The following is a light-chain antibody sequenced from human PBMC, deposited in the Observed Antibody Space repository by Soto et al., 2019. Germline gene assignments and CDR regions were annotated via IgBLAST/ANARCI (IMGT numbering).Light chain of an antibody. CDR2: GAS. V-gene: IGKV3-20*01. CDR1: QSVGGVY. Sequence: EIVLTQSPGTLSLSPGERATLSCRASQSVGGVYLAWYQHRPGQAPSLLIYGASTRATGIPNRFSGSGSGTDFTLTINRLEPEEYAVYYCQQYGTSPYTFGQGTKREIK. CDR3: QQYGTSPYT. J-gene: IGKJ2*01.